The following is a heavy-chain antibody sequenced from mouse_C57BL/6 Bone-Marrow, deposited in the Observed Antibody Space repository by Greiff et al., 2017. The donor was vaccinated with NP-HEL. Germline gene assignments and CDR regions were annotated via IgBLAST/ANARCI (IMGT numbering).Heavy chain of an antibody. CDR3: ASSDYYGSSYYFDY. CDR2: IYPRDGST. CDR1: GYTFTSYD. D-gene: IGHD1-1*01. J-gene: IGHJ2*01. Sequence: VQLQQSGPELVKPGASVKLSCKASGYTFTSYDINWVKQRPGQGLEWIGWIYPRDGSTKYNEKFKGKATLTVDTSSSTAYMELHSLTSEDSAVYFCASSDYYGSSYYFDYWGQGTTLTVSS. V-gene: IGHV1-85*01.